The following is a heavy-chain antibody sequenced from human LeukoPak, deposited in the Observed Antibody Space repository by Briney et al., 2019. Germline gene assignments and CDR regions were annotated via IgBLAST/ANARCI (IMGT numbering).Heavy chain of an antibody. CDR3: ARGGWELQGLLYDDAFDI. V-gene: IGHV1-18*01. J-gene: IGHJ3*02. D-gene: IGHD1-26*01. Sequence: GASVKVSCKASGYTFTSYGISWVRQAPGQGLEWMGWIGAYNGNTNYAQKLQGRVTMTTDTSTSTAYMELRSLRSDDTAVYYCARGGWELQGLLYDDAFDIWGQGTMVTVSS. CDR2: IGAYNGNT. CDR1: GYTFTSYG.